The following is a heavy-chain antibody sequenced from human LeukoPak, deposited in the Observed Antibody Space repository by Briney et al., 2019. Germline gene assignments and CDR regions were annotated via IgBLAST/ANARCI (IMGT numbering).Heavy chain of an antibody. Sequence: GASVKVSCETSGYIFNNFGITWVRQAPGQGLEWMGWISAFNGNTVYTQKVQGRLTLTTDTSTSTAFMELRNLKSDDTGIYYCTRDRVGGDLTGESLYWGQGTLVTVS. V-gene: IGHV1-18*01. J-gene: IGHJ4*02. CDR1: GYIFNNFG. CDR2: ISAFNGNT. CDR3: TRDRVGGDLTGESLY. D-gene: IGHD1-14*01.